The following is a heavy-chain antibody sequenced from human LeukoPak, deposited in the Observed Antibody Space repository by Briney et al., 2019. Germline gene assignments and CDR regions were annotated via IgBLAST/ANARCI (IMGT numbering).Heavy chain of an antibody. CDR1: GFTFSNYE. CDR3: AREGTAMSKDY. J-gene: IGHJ4*02. D-gene: IGHD5-18*01. Sequence: QPGGSLRLSCAASGFTFSNYEMNWVRQAPGKGLEWVSYISSSGRTIYYADSVKGRFTISRDNAQNSLYLQMNSLRAEDTAVYYCAREGTAMSKDYWGQGTLVTVSS. V-gene: IGHV3-48*03. CDR2: ISSSGRTI.